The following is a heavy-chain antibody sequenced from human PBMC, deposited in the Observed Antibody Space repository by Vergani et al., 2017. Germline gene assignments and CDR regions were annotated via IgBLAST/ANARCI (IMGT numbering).Heavy chain of an antibody. CDR3: ARDLPVYYDFWSGSKDAFDI. Sequence: EVQLVESGGGLVKPGGSLRLSCAASGFTFSGYSMNWVRQAPGKGLEWVSSISSRSSYIYYTDSVKGRFTISRANAKNSLYLQMNSLIAEDTAVYYCARDLPVYYDFWSGSKDAFDIWGQGTMVTVSS. J-gene: IGHJ3*02. V-gene: IGHV3-21*01. CDR1: GFTFSGYS. D-gene: IGHD3-3*01. CDR2: ISSRSSYI.